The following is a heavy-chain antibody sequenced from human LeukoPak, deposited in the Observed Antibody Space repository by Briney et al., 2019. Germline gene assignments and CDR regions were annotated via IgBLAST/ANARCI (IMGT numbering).Heavy chain of an antibody. J-gene: IGHJ4*02. V-gene: IGHV1-18*01. CDR2: IGTYSGNK. CDR3: ARGGSGAYCPGF. Sequence: ASVKVSCKTSGYTFTNNAITWVRQAPGQGLEWMGWIGTYSGNKNLAQKFQGRVTMTTDTPTSTAYMEPKSLRSDDTAVYFCARGGSGAYCPGFWGQGTLVIVSS. CDR1: GYTFTNNA. D-gene: IGHD3-10*01.